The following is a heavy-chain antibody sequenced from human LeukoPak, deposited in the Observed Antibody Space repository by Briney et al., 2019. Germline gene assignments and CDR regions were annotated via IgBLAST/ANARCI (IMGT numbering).Heavy chain of an antibody. D-gene: IGHD3-22*01. J-gene: IGHJ3*02. V-gene: IGHV4-4*02. CDR1: GGSISSSNW. CDR2: IYHSGST. CDR3: AREDDSSGYRGNAFDI. Sequence: PSETLSLTCAVSGGSISSSNWWSWVRQPPGKGLEWIGEIYHSGSTNYDPSLKSRVTISVDKSKNQFSLKLSSVTAADTAVYYCAREDDSSGYRGNAFDIWGQGTMVTVSS.